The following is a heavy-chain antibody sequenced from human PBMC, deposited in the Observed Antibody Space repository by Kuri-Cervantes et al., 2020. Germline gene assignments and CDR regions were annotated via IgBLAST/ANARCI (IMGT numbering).Heavy chain of an antibody. D-gene: IGHD6-13*01. CDR2: IFSNDEK. CDR1: GFSLSNARMG. CDR3: AHSSSWSSDPFDY. J-gene: IGHJ4*02. Sequence: SGPTLVKPTETLTLTCTVSGFSLSNARMGVSWIRQPPGKALEWLAHIFSNDEKSYSTSLKSRLTISKDTSKSQVVLTMTNMDPVDTATYYCAHSSSWSSDPFDYWGQGTPVTVSS. V-gene: IGHV2-26*01.